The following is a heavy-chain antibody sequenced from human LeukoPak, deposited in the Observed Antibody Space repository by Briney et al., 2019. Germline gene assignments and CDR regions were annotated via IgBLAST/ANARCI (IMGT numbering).Heavy chain of an antibody. CDR3: ARAGCSSTSCYVWGNWFDP. D-gene: IGHD2-2*01. J-gene: IGHJ5*02. Sequence: GRSLRLSCAASGFTFSSYAMHWVRQAPGKGLEWVAVISYDGSNKYYADSVKGRFTISRDNSKNTLYLQMNSLRAEDTAVYYCARAGCSSTSCYVWGNWFDPWGQGTLVTVSP. CDR2: ISYDGSNK. V-gene: IGHV3-30*04. CDR1: GFTFSSYA.